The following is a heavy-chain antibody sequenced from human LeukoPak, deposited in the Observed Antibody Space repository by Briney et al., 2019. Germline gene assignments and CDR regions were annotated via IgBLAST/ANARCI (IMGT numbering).Heavy chain of an antibody. V-gene: IGHV1-69*13. Sequence: GASVKVSCKASGGTFSSYAISWVRQAPGQGLEWMGGIIPIFGTANYAQKFQGRVTITADESTSTAYMELSSLRSEDTAVYYCARADGYCSSTSCYGYYYYMDVWGKGTTVTVSS. D-gene: IGHD2-2*01. CDR2: IIPIFGTA. CDR1: GGTFSSYA. J-gene: IGHJ6*03. CDR3: ARADGYCSSTSCYGYYYYMDV.